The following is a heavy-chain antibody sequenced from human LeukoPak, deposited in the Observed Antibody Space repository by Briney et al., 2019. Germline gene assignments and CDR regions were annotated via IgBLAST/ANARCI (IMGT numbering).Heavy chain of an antibody. CDR3: ATPVAANYYYGMDV. J-gene: IGHJ6*02. CDR2: IYPGDSDT. D-gene: IGHD6-19*01. V-gene: IGHV5-51*01. CDR1: GYSFTNSW. Sequence: GESLKISCKGSGYSFTNSWIGWVRQMPGKGLEWMGIIYPGDSDTRHNSSFQGQVTISADKSISTAYLQWSSLKASDTAMYYCATPVAANYYYGMDVWGQGTTVTVSS.